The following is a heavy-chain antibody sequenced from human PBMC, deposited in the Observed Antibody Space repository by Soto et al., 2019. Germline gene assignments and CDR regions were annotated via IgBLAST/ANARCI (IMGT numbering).Heavy chain of an antibody. CDR1: GFPVSNHY. Sequence: EVQVVESGGGLVQPGGSLRLSCAASGFPVSNHYMSWVRQSPGKGLEWVSIIYTDGGAYYADSVRGRFTNSRDNSKNTVYLQMNSLGAEETALYYCARCGRDTAMDYFDYWGQGTLVTVYS. CDR3: ARCGRDTAMDYFDY. J-gene: IGHJ4*02. CDR2: IYTDGGA. V-gene: IGHV3-66*01. D-gene: IGHD5-18*01.